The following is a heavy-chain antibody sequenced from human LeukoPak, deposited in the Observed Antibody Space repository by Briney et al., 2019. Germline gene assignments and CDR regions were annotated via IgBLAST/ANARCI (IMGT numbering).Heavy chain of an antibody. CDR2: FFTSGST. J-gene: IGHJ4*02. CDR3: ARGRGQQLGNFDY. V-gene: IGHV4-61*02. D-gene: IGHD6-13*01. CDR1: GGSISSGRYY. Sequence: PSQTLSLTCTVSGGSISSGRYYWSWIRQPAGKGLEWIGRFFTSGSTNYNPSLKSRVTISVDTSKNQFSLKLSSVTAADTAVYYCARGRGQQLGNFDYWGQGTLVTVSS.